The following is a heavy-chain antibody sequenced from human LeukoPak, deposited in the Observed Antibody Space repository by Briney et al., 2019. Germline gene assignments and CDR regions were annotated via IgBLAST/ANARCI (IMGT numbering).Heavy chain of an antibody. Sequence: PSETLSLTCTVSGGSISSYYWSWIRQPPGKGLEWIGYIYYSGSTNYNPSLKSRVTISVDTSKNQFSLKLSSVTAADTAVYYCAVVPTVTRGMDVWGQGTTVTVSS. CDR1: GGSISSYY. CDR2: IYYSGST. D-gene: IGHD4-17*01. J-gene: IGHJ6*02. CDR3: AVVPTVTRGMDV. V-gene: IGHV4-59*08.